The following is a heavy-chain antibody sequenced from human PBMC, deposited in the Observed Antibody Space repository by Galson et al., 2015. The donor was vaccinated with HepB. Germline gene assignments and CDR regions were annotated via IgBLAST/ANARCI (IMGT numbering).Heavy chain of an antibody. J-gene: IGHJ6*02. Sequence: SLRLSCATSGFTFRSYGMHWVRQAPGKGLEWVAVISYDGSDKYYADSVKGRFTISRDNSKNTLYLQMSSLRAEDTAVYYCAKGVKIAARRGYYYGMDVWGQGTTVTVSS. CDR3: AKGVKIAARRGYYYGMDV. CDR2: ISYDGSDK. V-gene: IGHV3-30*18. CDR1: GFTFRSYG. D-gene: IGHD6-6*01.